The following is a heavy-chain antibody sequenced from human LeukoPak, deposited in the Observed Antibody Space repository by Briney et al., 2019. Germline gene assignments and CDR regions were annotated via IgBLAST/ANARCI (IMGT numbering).Heavy chain of an antibody. V-gene: IGHV3-74*01. CDR2: ISSDESNT. J-gene: IGHJ4*02. Sequence: GGSLRLSCAASGFTFSSYWMHWVRQAPGKGLVWVSRISSDESNTNYADSVKGRFTISRDNSKNTLYLQMNSLRAEDTAVYFCAKTHASSVFLFDYWGQGTLVTVSS. CDR3: AKTHASSVFLFDY. D-gene: IGHD6-6*01. CDR1: GFTFSSYW.